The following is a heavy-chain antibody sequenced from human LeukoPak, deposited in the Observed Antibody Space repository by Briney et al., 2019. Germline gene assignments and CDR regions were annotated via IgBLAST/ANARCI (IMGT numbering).Heavy chain of an antibody. V-gene: IGHV4-34*01. Sequence: PSETLSLTCAVYGGSFSGYYWSWIRQPPGKGLEWIGEINHSGSTNYNPSLKSRVTISVDTSKNQSSLKLSSVTAADTAVYYCARVAVAGPFDYWGQGTLVTVSS. CDR3: ARVAVAGPFDY. D-gene: IGHD6-19*01. CDR2: INHSGST. CDR1: GGSFSGYY. J-gene: IGHJ4*02.